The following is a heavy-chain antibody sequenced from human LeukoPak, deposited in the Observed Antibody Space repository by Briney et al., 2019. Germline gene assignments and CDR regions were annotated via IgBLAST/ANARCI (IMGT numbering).Heavy chain of an antibody. CDR2: ITGSGGST. CDR3: AKGISADGYNFERGADY. CDR1: GFVFSNYV. V-gene: IGHV3-23*01. J-gene: IGHJ4*02. D-gene: IGHD5-24*01. Sequence: GGSLRLSCAASGFVFSNYVMSWVRQAPGKGLEWVAAITGSGGSTYHADSVKGRFTISRDNSQNTLFLQMNNLRAEDAAVYYCAKGISADGYNFERGADYWGQGAQVIVSS.